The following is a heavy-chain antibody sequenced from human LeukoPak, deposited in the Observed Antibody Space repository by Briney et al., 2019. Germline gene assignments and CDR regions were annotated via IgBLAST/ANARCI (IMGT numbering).Heavy chain of an antibody. J-gene: IGHJ6*02. V-gene: IGHV3-74*01. CDR2: INSDGSST. CDR3: ARDPGGPFPYYYGMDV. D-gene: IGHD3-16*01. Sequence: GGSLRLSCAASGFIFSSYWMHWVRQAPGKGLVWVSRINSDGSSTSYADSVKGRFTISRDNAKNTLYLQMNSLRAEDTAVYYCARDPGGPFPYYYGMDVWGQGTTVTVSS. CDR1: GFIFSSYW.